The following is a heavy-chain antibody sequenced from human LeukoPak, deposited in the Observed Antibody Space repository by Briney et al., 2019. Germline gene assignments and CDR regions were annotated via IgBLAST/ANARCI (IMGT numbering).Heavy chain of an antibody. D-gene: IGHD3-22*01. J-gene: IGHJ4*02. CDR3: ARYDYDWFLDY. CDR1: GGSISSYY. Sequence: TASETLSLTCIVSGGSISSYYWSWIRQPPGKGLEWIGYIYYTGSTNYNPSLKSRVTISLDTSNNQFSLRLSSVTAADTAVYYCARYDYDWFLDYWGQGTLVTASS. V-gene: IGHV4-59*01. CDR2: IYYTGST.